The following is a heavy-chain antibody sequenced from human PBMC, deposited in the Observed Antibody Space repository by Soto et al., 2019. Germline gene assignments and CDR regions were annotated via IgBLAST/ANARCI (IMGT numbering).Heavy chain of an antibody. V-gene: IGHV3-15*01. CDR2: IKTKADGGTT. CDR1: GLTFSHAW. D-gene: IGHD2-2*01. CDR3: TTDSGYCSSTSCRYSYMDV. Sequence: EVQLVESGGGLVNPGGSLRLSCVVSGLTFSHAWMSWVRQAPGKGLEWVGRIKTKADGGTTDYAAIVKGRFTISRDESKSTLLLQMNSLNTEDSAVYYCTTDSGYCSSTSCRYSYMDVWGKGTTVTVSS. J-gene: IGHJ6*03.